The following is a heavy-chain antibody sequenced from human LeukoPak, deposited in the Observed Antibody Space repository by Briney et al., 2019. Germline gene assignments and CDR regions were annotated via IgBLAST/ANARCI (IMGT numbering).Heavy chain of an antibody. V-gene: IGHV4-59*11. CDR3: ARHSTYYYDSPFDY. J-gene: IGHJ4*02. CDR2: LFYSGTT. CDR1: GGSIGRHY. Sequence: SETLSLTCTVSGGSIGRHYWSWIRQPPGKGLEWIGYLFYSGTTNYNPSLKSRVTISVNTSKSQFSLKLSSVTAADTAVYYCARHSTYYYDSPFDYWGQGALVTVSS. D-gene: IGHD3-22*01.